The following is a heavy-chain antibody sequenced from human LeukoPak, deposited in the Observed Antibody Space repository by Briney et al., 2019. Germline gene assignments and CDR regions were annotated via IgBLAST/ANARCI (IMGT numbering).Heavy chain of an antibody. CDR1: GGSISSSSYY. CDR2: IYYSGST. D-gene: IGHD2-8*01. J-gene: IGHJ4*02. CDR3: ARHLGVIEDY. V-gene: IGHV4-39*01. Sequence: PSETLSLTCTVSGGSISSSSYYWGWIRQPPGKGLEWIGSIYYSGSTYYNPSLKSRVTISVDTSKNQFSLKLSSVTAADTAVYYCARHLGVIEDYWGQGTLVTVSS.